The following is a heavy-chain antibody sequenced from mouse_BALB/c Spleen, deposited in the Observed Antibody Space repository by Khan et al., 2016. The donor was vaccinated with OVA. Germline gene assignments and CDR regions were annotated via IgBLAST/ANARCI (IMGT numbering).Heavy chain of an antibody. V-gene: IGHV3-2*02. J-gene: IGHJ4*01. Sequence: EVQLQESGPGLVKPSQSLSLTCTVTGYSITTNYAWDWIRQFPGNKLEWMGYISYSGSTSYNPSLQSRISITRDTSKNQFFLQLNSVTTEDTATYYCARKNYYGYAADYWGQGTSVTVSS. CDR3: ARKNYYGYAADY. CDR1: GYSITTNYA. D-gene: IGHD1-1*01. CDR2: ISYSGST.